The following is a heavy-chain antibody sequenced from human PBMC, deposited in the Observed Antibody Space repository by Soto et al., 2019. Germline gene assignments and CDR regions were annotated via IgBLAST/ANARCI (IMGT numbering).Heavy chain of an antibody. V-gene: IGHV3-33*01. CDR1: GFTFSSYG. CDR2: IWYDGSNK. CDR3: ARDQLALEYGMDV. Sequence: GGSLRLSCAASGFTFSSYGMHWVRQAPGKGLEWVAVIWYDGSNKYYADSVKGRFTISRDNSKNTLYLQMNSLRAEDTAVYYCARDQLALEYGMDVWGQGTTVTVSS. D-gene: IGHD6-13*01. J-gene: IGHJ6*02.